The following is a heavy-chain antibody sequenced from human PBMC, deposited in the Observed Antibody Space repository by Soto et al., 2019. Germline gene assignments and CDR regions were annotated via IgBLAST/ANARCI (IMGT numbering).Heavy chain of an antibody. D-gene: IGHD2-15*01. CDR3: GHDSVGSYGMDV. CDR1: GFSLSTSGVG. J-gene: IGHJ6*02. V-gene: IGHV2-5*02. Sequence: QITLKESGPTLVKPTQTVTLTCTFSGFSLSTSGVGVGWIRQPPGKALEWLALIYWDDDKRYNPSLKNRLTITKDTSKNQVVLTMTNMDPVDTATYYCGHDSVGSYGMDVWGQGTTVTVSS. CDR2: IYWDDDK.